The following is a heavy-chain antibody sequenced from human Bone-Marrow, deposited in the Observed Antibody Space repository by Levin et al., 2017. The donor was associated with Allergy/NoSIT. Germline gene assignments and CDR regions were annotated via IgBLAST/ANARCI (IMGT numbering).Heavy chain of an antibody. V-gene: IGHV3-23*01. D-gene: IGHD3-16*01. CDR1: GFTFSSYA. CDR3: ARDGGSGVDAFDI. J-gene: IGHJ3*02. Sequence: TGGSLRLSCAASGFTFSSYAVSWVRRAPGKGLKWVSAISGSGGSPYYAESVKGRFTISGDNSKNTLYLEMNSLIAEDTAVYYCARDGGSGVDAFDIWGQGTMVTVSS. CDR2: ISGSGGSP.